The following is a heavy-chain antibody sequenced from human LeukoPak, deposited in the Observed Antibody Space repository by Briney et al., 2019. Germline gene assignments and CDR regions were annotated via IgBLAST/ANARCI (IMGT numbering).Heavy chain of an antibody. J-gene: IGHJ4*02. V-gene: IGHV3-30*03. Sequence: TGGSLRLSCAASGFTFSSYGMHWVRQAPGKGLEWVAVISYDGSNKYYADSVKGRFTISRDNSKNTLYLQMNSLRAEDTAVYYCARGSVRWIQLWAAPVDYWGQGTLVTVSS. CDR3: ARGSVRWIQLWAAPVDY. D-gene: IGHD5-18*01. CDR2: ISYDGSNK. CDR1: GFTFSSYG.